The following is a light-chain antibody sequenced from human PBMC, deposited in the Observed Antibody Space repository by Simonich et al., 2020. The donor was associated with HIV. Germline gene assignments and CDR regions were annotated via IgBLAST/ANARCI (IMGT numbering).Light chain of an antibody. V-gene: IGKV4-1*01. Sequence: DIVMTQSPDSLTVSLGERATINCKSSQSVLSNSNNKNYLTWYQQKPGQPPKLLIYWASTREAGVPDRFSGSGSGTDFTLTITSLQAEDVAVYFCQQYYSTPLTFGVGTKVEIK. CDR2: WAS. CDR1: QSVLSNSNNKNY. CDR3: QQYYSTPLT. J-gene: IGKJ4*01.